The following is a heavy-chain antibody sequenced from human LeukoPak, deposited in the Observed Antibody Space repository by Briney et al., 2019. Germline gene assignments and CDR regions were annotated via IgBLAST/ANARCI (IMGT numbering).Heavy chain of an antibody. V-gene: IGHV1-2*04. Sequence: GASVKVSCKAPGYTFTSYYMHWVRQAPGQGLEWMGWINPNSGGTNYAQKFQGWVTMTTDTSISTAYMKLRRLRSDDTAVYYCARGGPENSSSWYVGRKSTQRRRFRYSYYGMDVWGEGTTVTVSS. D-gene: IGHD6-13*01. J-gene: IGHJ6*04. CDR2: INPNSGGT. CDR3: ARGGPENSSSWYVGRKSTQRRRFRYSYYGMDV. CDR1: GYTFTSYY.